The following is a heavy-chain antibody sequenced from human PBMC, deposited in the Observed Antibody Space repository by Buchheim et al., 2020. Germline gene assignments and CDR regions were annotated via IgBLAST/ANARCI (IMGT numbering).Heavy chain of an antibody. Sequence: QVQLQQWGAGLLKPSETLSLTCAVYGGSFSGYYWSWIRQPPGKGLEWIGEINHSGSTNYNPSLKSRVTISVDTSKNQFSLKLSSVTAADTAVYYCARGREYDWDSSGYSFDYWGQGTL. CDR3: ARGREYDWDSSGYSFDY. J-gene: IGHJ4*02. CDR2: INHSGST. D-gene: IGHD3-22*01. CDR1: GGSFSGYY. V-gene: IGHV4-34*01.